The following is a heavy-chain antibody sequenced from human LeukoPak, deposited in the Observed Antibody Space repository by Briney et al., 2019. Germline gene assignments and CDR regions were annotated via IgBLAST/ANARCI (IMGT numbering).Heavy chain of an antibody. CDR3: ARGEQLNYFAY. CDR2: ISTGGTTE. V-gene: IGHV3-48*03. CDR1: GFTFSSYE. J-gene: IGHJ4*02. D-gene: IGHD1-26*01. Sequence: GGSLSLSCAASGFTFSSYEMSWVRQAPGKGLEWVSYISTGGTTEKYADSVKGRFTISRDNAKNSLYLQMYSLRAEDTAVYYCARGEQLNYFAYWGQGALVTVSS.